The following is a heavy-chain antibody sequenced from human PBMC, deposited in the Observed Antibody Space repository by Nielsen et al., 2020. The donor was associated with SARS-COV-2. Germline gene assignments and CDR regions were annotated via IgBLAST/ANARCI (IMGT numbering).Heavy chain of an antibody. D-gene: IGHD4-17*01. Sequence: SETLSLTCAISGGSLTEHDWNWIRQPPGRGLEWLGEILHSGFTNNNPSLTTRLIISSDKSKNQSSLRLRSVTAADTAIYYCARGRDTTTNSYLDVWGQGTTVTVSS. V-gene: IGHV4-34*01. CDR1: GGSLTEHD. CDR2: ILHSGFT. CDR3: ARGRDTTTNSYLDV. J-gene: IGHJ6*02.